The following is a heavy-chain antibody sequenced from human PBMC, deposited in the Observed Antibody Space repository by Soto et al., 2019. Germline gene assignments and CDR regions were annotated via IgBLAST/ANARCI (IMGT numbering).Heavy chain of an antibody. J-gene: IGHJ6*02. CDR2: IIRIFGTA. CDR3: ARNGYCVSTSCYSDYYSGMDV. Sequence: QVQLVQSGAEVKKPGSSVKVSCKASGGTFSRYAISWVRQAPGQGLEWMGGIIRIFGTANYAQKFQGRVTITADESTSTAHMELSSLRSEDTAVYYCARNGYCVSTSCYSDYYSGMDVWGQGTTVTVSS. D-gene: IGHD2-2*02. CDR1: GGTFSRYA. V-gene: IGHV1-69*12.